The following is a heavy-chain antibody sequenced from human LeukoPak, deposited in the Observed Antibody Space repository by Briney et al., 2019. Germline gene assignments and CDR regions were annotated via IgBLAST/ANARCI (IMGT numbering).Heavy chain of an antibody. CDR3: ARGPRRITIFGPWDSGMDV. J-gene: IGHJ6*02. CDR1: GYTFTGYY. V-gene: IGHV1-2*06. Sequence: EASVKVSCKASGYTFTGYYMHWVRQAPGQGLEWMGRINPNSGGTNYAQKFQGRVTMIRDTSISTAYMELSRLRSDDTAVYYCARGPRRITIFGPWDSGMDVWGQGTTVTVSS. CDR2: INPNSGGT. D-gene: IGHD3-3*01.